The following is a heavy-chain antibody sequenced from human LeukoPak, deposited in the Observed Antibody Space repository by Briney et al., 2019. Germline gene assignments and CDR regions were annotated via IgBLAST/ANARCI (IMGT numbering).Heavy chain of an antibody. CDR2: ISAYNGNT. CDR3: AREVAAVPPFDY. CDR1: GYTFTSYG. D-gene: IGHD6-13*01. J-gene: IGHJ4*02. Sequence: ASVKVSCKASGYTFTSYGTSWVRQAPGQGLEWMGWISAYNGNTNYAQKLQGRVTMTTDTSTSTAYMELRSLRSDDTAVYYCAREVAAVPPFDYWGQGTLVTVSS. V-gene: IGHV1-18*04.